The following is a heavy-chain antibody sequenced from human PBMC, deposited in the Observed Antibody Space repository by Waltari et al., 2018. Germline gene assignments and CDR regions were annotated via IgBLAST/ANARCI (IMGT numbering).Heavy chain of an antibody. CDR3: VRDAFGNTIGGVFDY. CDR2: ISWNSNNI. J-gene: IGHJ4*02. CDR1: GFVFADSA. V-gene: IGHV3-9*01. Sequence: EVQLVESGGGLVQPGKSLRLSCVASGFVFADSAMHWVRQVPGKGLEWLSGISWNSNNIVYADSVKGRFTISRDNAENSLYLLMNNLRAEDTALYYCVRDAFGNTIGGVFDYWGQGTLLTVSS. D-gene: IGHD3-3*01.